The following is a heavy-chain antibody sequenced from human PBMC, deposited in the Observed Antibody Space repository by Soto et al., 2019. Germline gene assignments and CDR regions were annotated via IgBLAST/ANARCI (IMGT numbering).Heavy chain of an antibody. CDR3: ARDGPVYYYGSGTYWPSLDY. D-gene: IGHD3-10*01. CDR1: GYTFSDYA. V-gene: IGHV1-3*01. Sequence: ASVKVSCKASGYTFSDYAIHWVRQASGQSLEWMGRIKVGNGDAIYAQKFQGRVTLSRDTSATTAYLELSSLTSEDTAVYFCARDGPVYYYGSGTYWPSLDYWG. J-gene: IGHJ4*01. CDR2: IKVGNGDA.